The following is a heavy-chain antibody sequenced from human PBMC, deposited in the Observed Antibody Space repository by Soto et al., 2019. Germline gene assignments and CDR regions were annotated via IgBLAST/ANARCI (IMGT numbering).Heavy chain of an antibody. J-gene: IGHJ5*02. V-gene: IGHV4-31*03. D-gene: IGHD1-1*01. CDR3: ARDRHNHFGDP. Sequence: SETLSLTCTVSGASMSSGGYYWTWIRQSPGKGLEWIGYIYYSGSTYYNPSLESRVAISLDTSRSQFSLTLHSVTAADTAIYYCARDRHNHFGDPWGQGTLVTVS. CDR1: GASMSSGGYY. CDR2: IYYSGST.